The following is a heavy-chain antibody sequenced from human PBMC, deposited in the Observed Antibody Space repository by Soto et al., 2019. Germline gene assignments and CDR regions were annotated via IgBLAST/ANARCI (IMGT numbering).Heavy chain of an antibody. J-gene: IGHJ6*03. Sequence: ASVKVSCKASGYTFTSYYMHWVRQAPGQGLEWMGIINPSGGSTSYAQKFKGRVTMTRDTSTSTVYMELSSLRAEDTAVYYCARVPIYCSSIICFSSHYYYYYMDVCSKGTSDTVSS. D-gene: IGHD2-2*01. CDR2: INPSGGST. CDR1: GYTFTSYY. CDR3: ARVPIYCSSIICFSSHYYYYYMDV. V-gene: IGHV1-46*01.